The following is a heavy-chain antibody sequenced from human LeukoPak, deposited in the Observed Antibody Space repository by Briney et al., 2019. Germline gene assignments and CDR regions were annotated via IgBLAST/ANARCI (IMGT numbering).Heavy chain of an antibody. V-gene: IGHV6-1*01. Sequence: SQTLSLTFAISGDSVSSNSAAWSWLRQSPSRGLEWLGSTYYRSTWYTYYAVSVKSRITINPDTSKNQFSLQLNSVTPEDTAVYFCARSVATGCFDYWGQGTLVTVSS. CDR3: ARSVATGCFDY. CDR1: GDSVSSNSAA. J-gene: IGHJ4*02. CDR2: TYYRSTWYT. D-gene: IGHD1-1*01.